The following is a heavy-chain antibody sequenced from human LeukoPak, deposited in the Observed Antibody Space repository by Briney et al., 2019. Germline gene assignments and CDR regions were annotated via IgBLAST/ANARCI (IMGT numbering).Heavy chain of an antibody. CDR1: GFTFSSYG. CDR2: ISYDGSNK. Sequence: GGSLRLSCAASGFTFSSYGMHWVRQAPGKGLEWVAVISYDGSNKYYADSVKGRFTIPRDNSKNTLYLQMNSLRAEDTAVYYCAKDDYSNYGYFDYWGQGTLVTVSS. CDR3: AKDDYSNYGYFDY. V-gene: IGHV3-30*18. J-gene: IGHJ4*02. D-gene: IGHD4-11*01.